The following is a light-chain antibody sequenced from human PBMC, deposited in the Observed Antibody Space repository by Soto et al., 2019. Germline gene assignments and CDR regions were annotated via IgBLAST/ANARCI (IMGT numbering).Light chain of an antibody. CDR1: QSVGSN. CDR2: GAS. J-gene: IGKJ1*01. Sequence: EIVMTQSPATLSVSPGTRVTLSCRASQSVGSNLAWYQRKPGQAARLLIHGASTRATDIPARFSGSGSGTEFTLTISGLQSEDFAIYYCQQYNFWPPWTFGQGTKVEVK. V-gene: IGKV3-15*01. CDR3: QQYNFWPPWT.